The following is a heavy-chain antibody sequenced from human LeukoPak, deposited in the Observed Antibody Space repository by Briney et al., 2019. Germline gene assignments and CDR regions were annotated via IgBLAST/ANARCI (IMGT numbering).Heavy chain of an antibody. CDR3: ARHREYDFWSGCSGPYWYFDL. Sequence: PSETLSLTCTVSGGSISSSSYYWGWIRQPPGKGLEWIGSIYYSGSTHYNPSLKSRVTISVDTSKNQFSLKLSSVTAADTAVYYCARHREYDFWSGCSGPYWYFDLWGRGTLVTVSS. J-gene: IGHJ2*01. D-gene: IGHD3/OR15-3a*01. CDR1: GGSISSSSYY. V-gene: IGHV4-39*01. CDR2: IYYSGST.